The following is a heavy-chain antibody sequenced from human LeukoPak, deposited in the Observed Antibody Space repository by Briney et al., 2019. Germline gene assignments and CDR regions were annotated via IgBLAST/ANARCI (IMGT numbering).Heavy chain of an antibody. Sequence: PSETLSLTCTVSGGSISSSSYYWGWIRQPPGKGLEWIGSIYYSGSTYYNPSLKSRVTIPVDTSKNQFSLKLSSVTAADTAVYYCARSMVVTEYYFDYWGQGTLVTVSS. V-gene: IGHV4-39*07. J-gene: IGHJ4*02. CDR2: IYYSGST. D-gene: IGHD2-21*02. CDR1: GGSISSSSYY. CDR3: ARSMVVTEYYFDY.